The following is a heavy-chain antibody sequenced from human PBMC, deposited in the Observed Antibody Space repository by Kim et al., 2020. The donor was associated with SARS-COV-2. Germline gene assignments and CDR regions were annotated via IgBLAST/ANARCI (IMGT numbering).Heavy chain of an antibody. CDR3: ARRAGTQDYDSSGYSMFD. D-gene: IGHD3-22*01. V-gene: IGHV4-34*01. CDR2: INYSGST. CDR1: GGSFSGYY. Sequence: SETLSLTCTVYGGSFSGYYWTWIRQSPGKGLEWIGEINYSGSTNYNPSLKSRVTTLVDTSKNQFSLKLSSVTAADTAVYYCARRAGTQDYDSSGYSMFD. J-gene: IGHJ4*01.